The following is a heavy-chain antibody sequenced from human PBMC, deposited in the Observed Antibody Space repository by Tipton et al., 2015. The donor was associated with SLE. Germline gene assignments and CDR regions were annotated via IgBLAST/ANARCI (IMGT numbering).Heavy chain of an antibody. CDR3: ARDGIGSGWYNFQY. CDR2: IYHTGYT. J-gene: IGHJ1*01. Sequence: LRLSCAASGFTFSDHYMDWVRQGPGKGLEWIGFIYHTGYTNSNPSLKSRVTISLDTSKNEFSLTLTSVSPADTAVYYCARDGIGSGWYNFQYWGRGTLVSVSP. V-gene: IGHV4-59*11. D-gene: IGHD6-19*01. CDR1: GFTFSDHY.